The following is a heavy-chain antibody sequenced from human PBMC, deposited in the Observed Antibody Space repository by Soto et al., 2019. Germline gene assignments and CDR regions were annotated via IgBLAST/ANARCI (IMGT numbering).Heavy chain of an antibody. Sequence: PGGSLRLSCAASGFTVSNNYMTWVRQAPGKGLEWVSFIYSSGSTYYADSVKGRFTISRDNSKNTLYLQMNSLRAEDTAVYYCAKEQQLVLYFFDYWGQGTLVTVSS. D-gene: IGHD6-13*01. CDR1: GFTVSNNY. J-gene: IGHJ4*02. CDR2: IYSSGST. V-gene: IGHV3-66*03. CDR3: AKEQQLVLYFFDY.